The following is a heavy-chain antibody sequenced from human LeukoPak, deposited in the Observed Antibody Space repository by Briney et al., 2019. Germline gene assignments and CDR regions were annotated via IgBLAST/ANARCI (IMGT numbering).Heavy chain of an antibody. J-gene: IGHJ4*02. CDR1: GFTFSNYA. D-gene: IGHD3-9*01. Sequence: GGSLRLSCVACGFTFSNYAMSWVRQAPGKGLEWVSAITGSGTNRYYADSLKGQFTTSRDNSKNTVFLQMNSLRHEDTAIYYCVIWGDYDVLTGYYVPDYWGQGTLVTVAS. V-gene: IGHV3-23*01. CDR2: ITGSGTNR. CDR3: VIWGDYDVLTGYYVPDY.